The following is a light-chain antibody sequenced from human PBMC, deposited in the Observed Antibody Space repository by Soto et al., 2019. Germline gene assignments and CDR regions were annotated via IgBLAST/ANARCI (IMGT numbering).Light chain of an antibody. CDR1: SSDVGGYNY. CDR2: EVS. V-gene: IGLV2-14*01. CDR3: SSYTTSSTPVV. Sequence: QSALTQPASVSGSPGQSIPISCTGTSSDVGGYNYVSWYQQHPGKGPKLMIYEVSNRPSGVSNRFSGSKSGNTASLTISGLQAEDEADYYCSSYTTSSTPVVFGGGTKLTVL. J-gene: IGLJ2*01.